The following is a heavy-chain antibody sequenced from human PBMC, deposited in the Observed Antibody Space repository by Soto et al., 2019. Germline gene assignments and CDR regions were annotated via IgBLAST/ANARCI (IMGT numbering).Heavy chain of an antibody. Sequence: SETLSLTCKVTGVSINTAAYYWSWMRQVPGKGLEWIGYIFYSGSAYYHPSLKSRASISVDRSKNQFSLKVNSVTAADTAVYYCARTLRPGVLKFESLGQGTLVNVSS. J-gene: IGHJ4*02. CDR3: ARTLRPGVLKFES. CDR1: GVSINTAAYY. D-gene: IGHD3-10*01. CDR2: IFYSGSA. V-gene: IGHV4-31*03.